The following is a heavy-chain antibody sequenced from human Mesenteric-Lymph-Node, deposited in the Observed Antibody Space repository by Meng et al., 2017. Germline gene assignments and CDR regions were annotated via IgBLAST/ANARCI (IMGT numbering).Heavy chain of an antibody. Sequence: QVQLQQWGAGLLKPSETLSLTCAVYGGSFSGYYWSWIRQSPGKGLEWIGDINHRGSTNYNPSLKSRVTISVDTSKNQFSLELNYVTAADTAVYYCARDQGGAGAYWGQGTLVTVSS. J-gene: IGHJ4*02. D-gene: IGHD2-15*01. CDR1: GGSFSGYY. V-gene: IGHV4-34*01. CDR3: ARDQGGAGAY. CDR2: INHRGST.